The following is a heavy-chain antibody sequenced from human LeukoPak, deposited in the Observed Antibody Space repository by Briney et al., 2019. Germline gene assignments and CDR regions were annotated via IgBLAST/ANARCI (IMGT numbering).Heavy chain of an antibody. CDR3: ARRMTTVSANWFDP. Sequence: ASVKVSCKASGYTFTDYFMHWVRQAPGQGLEWMGWINPNSGGTNYAQKFQGRVTMTRDTSISTAYMELSRLTSDDTAVYSCARRMTTVSANWFDPWGQGTLVTVSS. J-gene: IGHJ5*02. D-gene: IGHD4-17*01. CDR1: GYTFTDYF. CDR2: INPNSGGT. V-gene: IGHV1-2*02.